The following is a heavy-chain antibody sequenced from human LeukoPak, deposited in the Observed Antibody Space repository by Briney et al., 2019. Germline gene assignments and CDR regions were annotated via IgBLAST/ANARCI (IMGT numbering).Heavy chain of an antibody. J-gene: IGHJ4*02. V-gene: IGHV1-46*04. Sequence: ASVKVSCKASGYSFTRYYMHWVRQAPGQGLEWMGIINPSGGSTTYAQKLQGRVTMTRDTSTSTVYMELSSLRPEDTAVYYCAREVGGRNDYWGQGTLVTVSS. CDR1: GYSFTRYY. CDR3: AREVGGRNDY. D-gene: IGHD3-16*01. CDR2: INPSGGST.